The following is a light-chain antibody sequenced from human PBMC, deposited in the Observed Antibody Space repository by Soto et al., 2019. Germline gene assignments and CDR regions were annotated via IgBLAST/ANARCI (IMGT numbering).Light chain of an antibody. CDR2: AAS. Sequence: DIQMTQSPSSLSASVGDRVTITCRASQSSSNYLAWYQQIPGKVPKLLISAASTLQSGVPSRFSGSGSGTDFTLIISSLQPEDVATYYCQKYTNVPAFGGGTKVEIK. V-gene: IGKV1-27*01. CDR3: QKYTNVPA. CDR1: QSSSNY. J-gene: IGKJ4*01.